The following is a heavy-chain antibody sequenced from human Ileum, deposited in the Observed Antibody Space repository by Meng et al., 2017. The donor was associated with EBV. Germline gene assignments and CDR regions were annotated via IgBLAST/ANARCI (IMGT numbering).Heavy chain of an antibody. CDR2: INAGNGNT. J-gene: IGHJ4*02. CDR3: ARTGCSSSSCYDY. V-gene: IGHV1-3*01. D-gene: IGHD2-2*01. Sequence: VQPVLSGAEVKKPGASVKVSCKASGYSFNTYAMHWVRQAPGQRLEWMGWINAGNGNTKYSEKFQSRVTITRDTAASTAYMELSSLRSEDTAVYYCARTGCSSSSCYDYWGQGTLVTVSS. CDR1: GYSFNTYA.